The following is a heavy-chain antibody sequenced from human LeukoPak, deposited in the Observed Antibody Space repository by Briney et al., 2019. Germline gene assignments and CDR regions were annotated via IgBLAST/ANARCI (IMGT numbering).Heavy chain of an antibody. CDR2: IGSSGGGI. CDR1: GFTFSTYT. Sequence: GGSLRLSCAASGFTFSTYTMYWVRHPPGKGLEWVSIIGSSGGGIHYADSVKGRFTISRDNSKNALYLQMNSLRVEDTAVYYCAIDPNWGTHSWGQGALVTVSS. D-gene: IGHD7-27*01. J-gene: IGHJ4*02. CDR3: AIDPNWGTHS. V-gene: IGHV3-23*01.